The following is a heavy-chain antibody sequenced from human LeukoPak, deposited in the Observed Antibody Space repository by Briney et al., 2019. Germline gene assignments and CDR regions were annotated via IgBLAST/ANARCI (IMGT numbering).Heavy chain of an antibody. J-gene: IGHJ6*03. CDR2: INHGGST. V-gene: IGHV4-34*01. Sequence: SETLSLTCAVYGGSFSGYYWSWIRQPPGKGLEWIGEINHGGSTNYNPSLKSRVTISVDTSKNQFSLKLSSVTAADTAVYYCARYSDFWTGYYYYMDVWGKGTTVTVSS. CDR3: ARYSDFWTGYYYYMDV. CDR1: GGSFSGYY. D-gene: IGHD3/OR15-3a*01.